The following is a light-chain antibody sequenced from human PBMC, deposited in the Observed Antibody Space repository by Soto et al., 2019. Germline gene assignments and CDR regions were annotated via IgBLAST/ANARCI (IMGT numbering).Light chain of an antibody. J-gene: IGLJ2*01. V-gene: IGLV2-14*01. CDR1: SSDVGGYNY. Sequence: QSALTQPASVSGSPGQSITISCTGTSSDVGGYNYVSWYQQHPGKAPKLMIYDVSNRPSGVSNRFSGSKSGNTASLTISGLRADDDADYYCSSFASSNTVIFGGGTQLTVL. CDR2: DVS. CDR3: SSFASSNTVI.